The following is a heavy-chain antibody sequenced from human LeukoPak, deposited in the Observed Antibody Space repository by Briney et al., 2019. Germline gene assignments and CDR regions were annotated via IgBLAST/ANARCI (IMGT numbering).Heavy chain of an antibody. D-gene: IGHD3-10*01. Sequence: GGSLRLSCAASGFTFSSYGMHWVRQAPGKGLEWVAFIRYDGSNKYYADSVKGRFTISRDNSKNTLYLQMNSLRAEDTAVYYCAKDKSQSSYYYGSVDYWGQGTLVTVSS. CDR2: IRYDGSNK. J-gene: IGHJ4*02. V-gene: IGHV3-30*02. CDR1: GFTFSSYG. CDR3: AKDKSQSSYYYGSVDY.